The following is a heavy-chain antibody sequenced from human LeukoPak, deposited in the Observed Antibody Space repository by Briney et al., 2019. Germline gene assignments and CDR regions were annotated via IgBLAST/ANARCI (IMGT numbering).Heavy chain of an antibody. Sequence: GGSLRLSCAVSVFIVSSNYMTWVRQAPGKGLEWVSIIYSGGSTYYADSVKGRFSISRDSSKNTLYLQMNSLRAEDTAVYYCAKVDWDSSGHYYFDYWGQGTLVTVSS. V-gene: IGHV3-53*01. CDR3: AKVDWDSSGHYYFDY. J-gene: IGHJ4*02. CDR2: IYSGGST. D-gene: IGHD3-22*01. CDR1: VFIVSSNY.